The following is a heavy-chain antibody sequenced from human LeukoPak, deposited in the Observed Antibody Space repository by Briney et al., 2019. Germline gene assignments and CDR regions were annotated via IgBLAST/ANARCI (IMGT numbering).Heavy chain of an antibody. CDR1: GFPFSDFH. J-gene: IGHJ4*02. D-gene: IGHD3-22*01. Sequence: GGSLRLSCVGAGFPFSDFHMSWIRQAPGRGLEWVSYITSGGGFKYYADSVKGRFSISRDDSKNSVFLQMNSLRVEDTAVYYCARVRPGSSGSYYRTSWGQGTLVTVSS. CDR3: ARVRPGSSGSYYRTS. CDR2: ITSGGGFK. V-gene: IGHV3-11*04.